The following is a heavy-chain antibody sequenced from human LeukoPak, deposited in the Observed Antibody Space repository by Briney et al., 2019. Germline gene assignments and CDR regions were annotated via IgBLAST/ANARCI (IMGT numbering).Heavy chain of an antibody. D-gene: IGHD3-10*01. CDR1: GFTFSSYA. V-gene: IGHV3-30-3*01. Sequence: GRSLRLSCAASGFTFSSYAMHWVRQAPGKGLEWVAVISYDGSNKYYADSVKGRFTISRDNSKNTLYLQMNSLRAEDTAVYYCAREYYGSGIHFDYWGQGTLVTVSS. CDR2: ISYDGSNK. CDR3: AREYYGSGIHFDY. J-gene: IGHJ4*02.